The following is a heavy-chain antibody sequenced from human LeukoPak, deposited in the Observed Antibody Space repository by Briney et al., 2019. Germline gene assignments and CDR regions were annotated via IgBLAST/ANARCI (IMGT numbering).Heavy chain of an antibody. V-gene: IGHV1-46*01. CDR1: GYTFTSYY. D-gene: IGHD6-13*01. Sequence: ASVKVSCTASGYTFTSYYMHWVRQAPGQGLEWMGIINPSGGSTSYAQKFQGRVTMTRDTSTSTVYMELSSLRSEDTAVYYCARVLRESSSWNYFDYWGQGTLVTVSS. J-gene: IGHJ4*02. CDR2: INPSGGST. CDR3: ARVLRESSSWNYFDY.